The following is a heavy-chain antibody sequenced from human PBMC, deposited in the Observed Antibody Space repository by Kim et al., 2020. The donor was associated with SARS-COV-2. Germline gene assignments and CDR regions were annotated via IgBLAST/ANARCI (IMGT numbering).Heavy chain of an antibody. D-gene: IGHD3-22*01. J-gene: IGHJ4*02. V-gene: IGHV3-11*03. CDR3: ARLPRPYYYDSSGYFDY. Sequence: VKGRFTISRDNAKNSLYLQMNSLRAEDTAVYYCARLPRPYYYDSSGYFDYWGQGTLVTVSS.